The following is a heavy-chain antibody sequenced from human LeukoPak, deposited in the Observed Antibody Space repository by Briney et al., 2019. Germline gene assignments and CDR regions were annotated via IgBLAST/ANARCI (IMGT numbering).Heavy chain of an antibody. D-gene: IGHD1-26*01. CDR3: AREGIVGATIDY. Sequence: GESLKISCKGSGYSFPTYWIAWVRQMPGKGLEWMGIIYPDESNIRYSPSFQGQVTISADKSISTAYLQWSSLKASGTAMYYCAREGIVGATIDYWGQGTLVTVSS. V-gene: IGHV5-51*01. J-gene: IGHJ4*02. CDR1: GYSFPTYW. CDR2: IYPDESNI.